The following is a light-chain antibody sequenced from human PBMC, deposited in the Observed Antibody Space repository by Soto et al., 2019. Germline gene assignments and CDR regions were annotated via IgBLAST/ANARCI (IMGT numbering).Light chain of an antibody. CDR2: HAS. V-gene: IGKV1-5*01. CDR3: QQYNSYSGT. Sequence: DIQMTQSPSPLSASVGDRVTITCRASQSISSWLAWYQQKPGKAPKLLIYHASSLESGVPSRFSGSGSGTEFTLTISSLQPDDFGTYYCQQYNSYSGTFGQGTKVEIK. J-gene: IGKJ1*01. CDR1: QSISSW.